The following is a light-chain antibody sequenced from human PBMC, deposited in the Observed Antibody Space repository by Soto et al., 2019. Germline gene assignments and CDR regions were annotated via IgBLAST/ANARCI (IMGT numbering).Light chain of an antibody. CDR2: GAS. Sequence: EIVLTQSPGTLSLSPGERATLSCRASQSISNTYLAWYQQKPGQAPRLLIYGASSRATGIPDRFSGSGSGTDFTLTISRLEPDAVAVYYCQQYGSSPYTCGQGTKLEIK. CDR1: QSISNTY. J-gene: IGKJ2*01. V-gene: IGKV3-20*01. CDR3: QQYGSSPYT.